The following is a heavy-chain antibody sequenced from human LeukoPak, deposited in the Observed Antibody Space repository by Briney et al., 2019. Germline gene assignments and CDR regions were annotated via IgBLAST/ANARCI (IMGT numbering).Heavy chain of an antibody. V-gene: IGHV4-59*01. D-gene: IGHD2-21*01. CDR3: ATSIGWPNVFDH. CDR1: GGSISSYY. Sequence: SETLSLTCTVSGGSISSYYWTWIRQTPDKGLQFIGSFYHTGSTNYNPSLESAVTISEDTSKNQISLELRSVTAADTAVYYCATSIGWPNVFDHWGQGILVTVSS. J-gene: IGHJ4*02. CDR2: FYHTGST.